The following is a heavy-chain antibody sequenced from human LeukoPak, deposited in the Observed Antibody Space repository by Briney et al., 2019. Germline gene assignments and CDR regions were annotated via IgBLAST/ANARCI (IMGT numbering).Heavy chain of an antibody. V-gene: IGHV3-15*01. Sequence: NPGGSLRLSCAASGFTFSNAWMSWVRQAPGKGLEWVGRIKSKTDGGTTDYAAPVKGRFTISRDDSKNTLYLQMNSLKTEDTAVYYCTTDFVSAVRDYYYYGMDVWGQGTTVTVSS. D-gene: IGHD2-2*01. CDR3: TTDFVSAVRDYYYYGMDV. J-gene: IGHJ6*02. CDR1: GFTFSNAW. CDR2: IKSKTDGGTT.